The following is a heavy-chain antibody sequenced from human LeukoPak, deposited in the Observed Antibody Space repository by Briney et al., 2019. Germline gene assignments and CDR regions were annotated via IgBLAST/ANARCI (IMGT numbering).Heavy chain of an antibody. J-gene: IGHJ4*02. CDR1: GYSISSGYY. CDR3: ASLGDPSDYFDY. CDR2: IYHSGST. Sequence: PSETLSLTCTVSGYSISSGYYWGWIRQPPGKGLEWIGSIYHSGSTYYNPSLKSRATISVDTSKNQFSLKLSSVTAADTAVYYCASLGDPSDYFDYWGQGTLVTVSS. D-gene: IGHD3-10*01. V-gene: IGHV4-38-2*02.